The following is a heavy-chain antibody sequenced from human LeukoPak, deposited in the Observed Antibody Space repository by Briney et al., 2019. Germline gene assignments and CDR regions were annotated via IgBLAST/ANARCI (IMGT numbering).Heavy chain of an antibody. CDR3: ARGRPLLRYFDWLTFGSVFDY. CDR1: GGSFSGYY. Sequence: PSETLSLTCAVYGGSFSGYYWSWIRQPPGKGLEWIGEINHSGSTNYNPSLKSRVTISVDTSKNQFSLKPSSVTAADTAVYYCARGRPLLRYFDWLTFGSVFDYWGQGTLVTVSS. CDR2: INHSGST. J-gene: IGHJ4*02. V-gene: IGHV4-34*01. D-gene: IGHD3-9*01.